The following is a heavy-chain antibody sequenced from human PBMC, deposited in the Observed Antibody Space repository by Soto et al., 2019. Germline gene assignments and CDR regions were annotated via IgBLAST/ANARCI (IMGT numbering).Heavy chain of an antibody. V-gene: IGHV4-31*03. CDR1: GGSISSGGYY. D-gene: IGHD2-15*01. Sequence: SETLSLTCTVSGGSISSGGYYWSWIRQHPGKGLEWIGYIYYSGSTYYNPSLKSRVTISVDTSKNQFSLKLSSVTAADTAVYYCVRGQDARYFDYWGQGTLVTVSS. CDR3: VRGQDARYFDY. CDR2: IYYSGST. J-gene: IGHJ4*02.